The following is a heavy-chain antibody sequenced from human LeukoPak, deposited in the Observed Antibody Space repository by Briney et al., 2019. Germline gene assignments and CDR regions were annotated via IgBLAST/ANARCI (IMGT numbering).Heavy chain of an antibody. J-gene: IGHJ4*02. CDR2: IYSGGST. D-gene: IGHD5-12*01. CDR1: GFTVSSNY. Sequence: PGGSLRLSCAASGFTVSSNYMSWVRQAPGKGLEWVSVIYSGGSTYYADYVKGRFTIFRDNSKNTLYLQMNSLRAEDTAVYYCARERRSGYDYWGQGTLVTVSS. CDR3: ARERRSGYDY. V-gene: IGHV3-53*01.